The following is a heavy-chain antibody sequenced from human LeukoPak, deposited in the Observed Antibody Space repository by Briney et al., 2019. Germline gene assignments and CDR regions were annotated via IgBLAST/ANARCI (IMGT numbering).Heavy chain of an antibody. V-gene: IGHV4-4*02. D-gene: IGHD1-26*01. J-gene: IGHJ4*02. CDR2: IYHSGST. CDR1: GGSISSSNW. CDR3: ARGWYGGYVDY. Sequence: SETLSLTCAVSGGSISSSNWWSWVRQPPGKGLEWIGEIYHSGSTNYNPSLKSRVTISVDTSKNQFSLKLSSVTAADTAVYYCARGWYGGYVDYWGQGTLVTVSS.